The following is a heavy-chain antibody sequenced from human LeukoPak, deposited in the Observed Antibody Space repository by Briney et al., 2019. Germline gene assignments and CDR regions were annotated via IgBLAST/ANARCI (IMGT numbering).Heavy chain of an antibody. D-gene: IGHD3-10*01. CDR1: GYTFTSYD. CDR3: ARGGVRFGDRYYYYMDV. CDR2: MNPNSGNT. V-gene: IGHV1-8*01. Sequence: ASVKVSCKASGYTFTSYDINWVRQATGQGLEWMGWMNPNSGNTGYAQKFQGRVTMTRNTSISTAYMELSSLRSEDTAVYYCARGGVRFGDRYYYYMDVWGKGTTVTISS. J-gene: IGHJ6*03.